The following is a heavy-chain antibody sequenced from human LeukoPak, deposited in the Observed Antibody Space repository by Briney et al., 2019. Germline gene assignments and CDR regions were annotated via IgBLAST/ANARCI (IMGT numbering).Heavy chain of an antibody. CDR3: AREGLDYRRWFDP. J-gene: IGHJ5*02. V-gene: IGHV4-31*03. CDR2: IYYSGST. Sequence: PSQTLSLTCTVSGGSISSGGYYWSWIRQHPGKGPEWIGYIYYSGSTYYNPSLKSRVTISVDTSKNQFSLKLSSVTAADTAVYYCAREGLDYRRWFDPWGQGTLVTVSS. D-gene: IGHD4-11*01. CDR1: GGSISSGGYY.